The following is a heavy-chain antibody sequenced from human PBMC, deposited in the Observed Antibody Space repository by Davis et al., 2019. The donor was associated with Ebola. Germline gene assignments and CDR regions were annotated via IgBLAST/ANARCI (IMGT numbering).Heavy chain of an antibody. CDR3: AKDRGGLVDTGTLNQ. D-gene: IGHD1-14*01. Sequence: PGGSLRLSCSTSGFPFTSYGFHWVRQAPGKGLEWVSGIGYSGGSSYNAESVKGRFTISKDNSKNTLYLEMNSLRVEDTAVYYCAKDRGGLVDTGTLNQWGQGTLVTVSS. J-gene: IGHJ4*02. CDR2: IGYSGGSS. V-gene: IGHV3-NL1*01. CDR1: GFPFTSYG.